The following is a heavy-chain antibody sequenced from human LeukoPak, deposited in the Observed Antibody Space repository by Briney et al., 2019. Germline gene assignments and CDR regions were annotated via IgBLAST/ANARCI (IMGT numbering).Heavy chain of an antibody. CDR1: GGTFSSYA. CDR3: AGGVLRFLEWLLRFDY. Sequence: SVKVSCKASGGTFSSYAISWVRQAPGQGLEWMGGIIPIFGTANYAQKFQGRVTITADKSTSTAYMELSSLRSEDTAVYYCAGGVLRFLEWLLRFDYWGQGTLVTVSS. V-gene: IGHV1-69*06. J-gene: IGHJ4*02. CDR2: IIPIFGTA. D-gene: IGHD3-3*01.